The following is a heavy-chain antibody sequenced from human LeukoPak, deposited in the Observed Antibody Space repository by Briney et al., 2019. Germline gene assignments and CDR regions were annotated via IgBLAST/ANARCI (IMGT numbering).Heavy chain of an antibody. J-gene: IGHJ3*02. CDR2: IYYSGST. CDR1: GGSFSGYY. D-gene: IGHD1-26*01. CDR3: TSSKWELLPDAFDI. V-gene: IGHV4-59*08. Sequence: PETLSLTCAVYGGSFSGYYWSWIRQPPGKGLEWIGYIYYSGSTNYNPSLKSRVTISVDTSKNQFSLKLSSVTAADTAVYYCTSSKWELLPDAFDIWGQGTMVTVSS.